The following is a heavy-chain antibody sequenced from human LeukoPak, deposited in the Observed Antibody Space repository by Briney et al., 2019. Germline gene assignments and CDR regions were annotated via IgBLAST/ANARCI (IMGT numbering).Heavy chain of an antibody. J-gene: IGHJ4*02. CDR2: ISGSGGST. Sequence: GGSLRLSCAASGFTFSSYGIHWVRQAPGKGLEWVSAISGSGGSTYYADSVKGRFTISRDNSKNTLYLQMNSLRAEDTAVYYCARDLGGYATFDYWGQGTLVTVSS. D-gene: IGHD5-12*01. V-gene: IGHV3-23*01. CDR1: GFTFSSYG. CDR3: ARDLGGYATFDY.